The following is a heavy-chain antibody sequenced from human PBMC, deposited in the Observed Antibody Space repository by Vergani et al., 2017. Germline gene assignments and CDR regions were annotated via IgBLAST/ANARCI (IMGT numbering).Heavy chain of an antibody. CDR2: IYYSGTT. V-gene: IGHV4-31*03. Sequence: QVQLQESGPGLVKASQTLSLTCSVSGAYVGSGGYYWTWVRQRPGIGLDWIGYIYYSGTTYYNPSLESRLTISLDTSENHLSLNLTSVTDADTAVYYCARQKDYYMDVWGKGTTVTVS. CDR3: ARQKDYYMDV. J-gene: IGHJ6*03. CDR1: GAYVGSGGYY.